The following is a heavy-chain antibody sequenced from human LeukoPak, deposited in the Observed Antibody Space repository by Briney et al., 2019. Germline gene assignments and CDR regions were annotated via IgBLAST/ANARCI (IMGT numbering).Heavy chain of an antibody. CDR2: IRQDGSEK. J-gene: IGHJ4*02. Sequence: GESLSLSCVASGFTFSGYWMTWVRQAPGKGLEWVANIRQDGSEKYYVYSVTGRFTISRDNAKNSLYLQMNSLRAEDTAVYYCARDPGYYGSGSYLNWGQGTLVTVSS. CDR3: ARDPGYYGSGSYLN. CDR1: GFTFSGYW. V-gene: IGHV3-7*01. D-gene: IGHD3-10*01.